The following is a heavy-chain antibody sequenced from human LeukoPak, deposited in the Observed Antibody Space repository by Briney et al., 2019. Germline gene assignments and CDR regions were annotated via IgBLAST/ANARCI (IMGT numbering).Heavy chain of an antibody. CDR3: AKDTSIGRYCTNGVCSPFDY. V-gene: IGHV3-23*01. D-gene: IGHD2-8*01. CDR2: ISDTGATT. CDR1: GFSISSYA. Sequence: GGSLRLSCAASGFSISSYAMSWVRQAPGKGLEGVSAISDTGATTYDADSVKGRFTIARDNSRSTLYLQMNSLRAEDTALYYCAKDTSIGRYCTNGVCSPFDYWGQGTLVTVSS. J-gene: IGHJ4*02.